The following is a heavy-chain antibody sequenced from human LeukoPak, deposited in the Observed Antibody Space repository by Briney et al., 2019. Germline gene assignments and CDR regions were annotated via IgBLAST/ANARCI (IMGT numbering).Heavy chain of an antibody. Sequence: SETLSLTCTVSGGSISSGSYYWGWIRQPPGTGLEWIANVYYNGNTAYNPSLRSRVTISIDTSKSQFSLRLNSVTAADTAVYYCARADYGDGLDYWGQGTLVTVSS. D-gene: IGHD4-17*01. CDR2: VYYNGNT. CDR1: GGSISSGSYY. J-gene: IGHJ4*02. V-gene: IGHV4-39*07. CDR3: ARADYGDGLDY.